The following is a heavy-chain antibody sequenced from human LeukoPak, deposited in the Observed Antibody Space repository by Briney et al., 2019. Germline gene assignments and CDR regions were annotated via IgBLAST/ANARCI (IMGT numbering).Heavy chain of an antibody. D-gene: IGHD3-16*02. CDR3: AKDVRGGDRAIVPIDY. V-gene: IGHV3-48*01. J-gene: IGHJ4*02. CDR1: GFTFSSYS. Sequence: GGSLRLSCAASGFTFSSYSMNWVRQAPGKGLEWVSYISSSSSTIYYADSVKGRFTISRDNSKNTVYLQMNSLRVEDTAIYYCAKDVRGGDRAIVPIDYWGQGTLVTVSS. CDR2: ISSSSSTI.